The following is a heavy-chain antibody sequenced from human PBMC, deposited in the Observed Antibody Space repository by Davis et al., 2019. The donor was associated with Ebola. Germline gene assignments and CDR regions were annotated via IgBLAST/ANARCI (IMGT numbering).Heavy chain of an antibody. Sequence: GGSLRLSCAASGFTFSSYSMNWVRQAPGKGLEWVSAISGSGGSTYYADSVKGRFTISRDNSKNTLYLQMNSLRAEDTAVYYCAKVHNWNQNLYYYYGMDVWGQGTTVTVSS. CDR3: AKVHNWNQNLYYYYGMDV. CDR1: GFTFSSYS. V-gene: IGHV3-23*01. D-gene: IGHD1-1*01. J-gene: IGHJ6*02. CDR2: ISGSGGST.